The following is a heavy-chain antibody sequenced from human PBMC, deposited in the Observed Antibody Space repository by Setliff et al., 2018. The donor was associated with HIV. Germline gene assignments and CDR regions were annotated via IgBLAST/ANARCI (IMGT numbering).Heavy chain of an antibody. CDR2: INPNSSDT. V-gene: IGHV1-2*02. D-gene: IGHD4-17*01. Sequence: ASVKVSCKASGYTFTDYYIHWVRQAPGQGLEWMGWINPNSSDTNYAQKFQGRVTMTRDTSISTAYMDLSRLRSDNTAVYYCARRVPPIPSGDLDYWGQGTLVTVSS. J-gene: IGHJ4*02. CDR3: ARRVPPIPSGDLDY. CDR1: GYTFTDYY.